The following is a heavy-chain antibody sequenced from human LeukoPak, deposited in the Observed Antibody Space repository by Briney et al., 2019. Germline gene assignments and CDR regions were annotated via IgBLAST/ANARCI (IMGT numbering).Heavy chain of an antibody. Sequence: GGSLRLSCAASGFTFSSYEMNWVRQAPGKGLEWVSYISSSGSSIYYADSTIYYADSVKGRFTISRDNAKNSLYLQMNSLRAEDTAVYYCAELGITVIGGVWGKGTTVTISS. J-gene: IGHJ6*04. V-gene: IGHV3-48*03. CDR3: AELGITVIGGV. CDR2: ISSSGSSIYYADSTI. D-gene: IGHD3-10*02. CDR1: GFTFSSYE.